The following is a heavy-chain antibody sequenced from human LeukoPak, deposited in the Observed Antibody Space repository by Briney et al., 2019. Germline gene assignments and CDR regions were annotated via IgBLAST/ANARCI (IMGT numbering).Heavy chain of an antibody. CDR1: GGSITNNW. D-gene: IGHD6-25*01. CDR3: ARDRLDFYYYYGMDV. Sequence: SGTLSLTCVVSGGSITNNWWSWVRQPPGKGLEWIGEIYHSGSTTYNPSLKSRVTISVDTSKNQFSLKVSSVTAADTAVYYCARDRLDFYYYYGMDVWGQGTTVTVSS. V-gene: IGHV4-4*02. CDR2: IYHSGST. J-gene: IGHJ6*02.